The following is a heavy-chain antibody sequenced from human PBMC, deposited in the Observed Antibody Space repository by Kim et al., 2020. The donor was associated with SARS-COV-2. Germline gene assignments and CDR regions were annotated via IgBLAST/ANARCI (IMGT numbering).Heavy chain of an antibody. Sequence: DPVKCRFTISRDNSKNTLYLQMNSLSAEDTAVYYCARDPAGVVVPAHFDYWGQGTLVTVSS. J-gene: IGHJ4*02. V-gene: IGHV3-30*07. D-gene: IGHD2-2*01. CDR3: ARDPAGVVVPAHFDY.